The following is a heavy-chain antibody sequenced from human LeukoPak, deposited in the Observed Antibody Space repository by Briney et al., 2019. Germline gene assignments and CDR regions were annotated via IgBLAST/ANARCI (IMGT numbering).Heavy chain of an antibody. CDR1: GFTFSSYA. Sequence: GGSLRLSCAASGFTFSSYAMSWVRQAPGKGLEGVSALSGSGGSTYYADSVKGRFTISRDNSKSTLYLQINSLRAEDTAVYYCAKDRTPQLVLFDYYYYYMDVWGKGTTVTVSS. D-gene: IGHD6-13*01. CDR2: LSGSGGST. J-gene: IGHJ6*03. V-gene: IGHV3-23*01. CDR3: AKDRTPQLVLFDYYYYYMDV.